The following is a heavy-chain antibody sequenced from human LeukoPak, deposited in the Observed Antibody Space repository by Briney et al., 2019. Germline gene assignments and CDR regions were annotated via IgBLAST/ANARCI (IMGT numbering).Heavy chain of an antibody. V-gene: IGHV1-24*01. CDR1: GYTFTSYY. CDR2: FDPEDGET. J-gene: IGHJ4*02. D-gene: IGHD1-26*01. Sequence: ASVKVSCKASGYTFTSYYMHWVRQAPGQGLEWMGGFDPEDGETIYAQKFQGRVTMTEDTSTDTAYMELSSLRSEDTAVYYCATVWELALEYWGQGTLVTVSS. CDR3: ATVWELALEY.